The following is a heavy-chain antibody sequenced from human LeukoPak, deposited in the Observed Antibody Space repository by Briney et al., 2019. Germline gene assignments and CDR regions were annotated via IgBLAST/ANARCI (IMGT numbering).Heavy chain of an antibody. Sequence: PGGSLRLSCAASGFTFSSYVMTWVRQAPGRGLEWVSGISGSGVSTYYADSVKGRFTISRDNSKNTLYLQMNSLRAEDTAVYYCAKEVGSSSWYTDGIDYWGQGTLVTVSS. CDR1: GFTFSSYV. CDR3: AKEVGSSSWYTDGIDY. CDR2: ISGSGVST. V-gene: IGHV3-23*01. J-gene: IGHJ4*02. D-gene: IGHD6-13*01.